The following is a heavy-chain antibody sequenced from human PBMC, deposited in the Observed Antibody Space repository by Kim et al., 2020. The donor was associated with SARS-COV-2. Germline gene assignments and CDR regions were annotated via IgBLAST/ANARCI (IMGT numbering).Heavy chain of an antibody. V-gene: IGHV1-69*01. J-gene: IGHJ4*02. D-gene: IGHD3-9*01. Sequence: QGRVTITADESTSTAYMELSSLRSEDTAVYYCASHQTYYDILTGYFPFDYWGQGTLVTVSS. CDR3: ASHQTYYDILTGYFPFDY.